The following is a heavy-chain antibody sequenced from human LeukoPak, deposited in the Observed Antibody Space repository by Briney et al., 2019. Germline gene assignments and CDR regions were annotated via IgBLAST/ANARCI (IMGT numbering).Heavy chain of an antibody. CDR3: ARSSIAALYYYYYMDV. V-gene: IGHV1-69*05. CDR2: IIPIFGTA. J-gene: IGHJ6*03. CDR1: GGTFSSYA. D-gene: IGHD6-6*01. Sequence: ASVKVSCKASGGTFSSYAISWVRQAPGQGLEWMGGIIPIFGTANYAQKFQGRVTTTTDESTSTAYMELSSLRSEDTAVYYCARSSIAALYYYYYMDVWGKGTTVTVSS.